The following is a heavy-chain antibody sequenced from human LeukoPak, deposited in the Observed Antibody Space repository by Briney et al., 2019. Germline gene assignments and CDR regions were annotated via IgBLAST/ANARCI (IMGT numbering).Heavy chain of an antibody. V-gene: IGHV3-23*01. Sequence: GGSVSLSCAPSGFTFSSYAMSWVRPPPGRGRDWVSAISGREGSTYYADSVQGRFPISRDNSKSPLYLQMISQGAECTAVYYCAISRYCSGGSCYHSGYYGMDVWAQGTTVTVSS. CDR2: ISGREGST. CDR1: GFTFSSYA. CDR3: AISRYCSGGSCYHSGYYGMDV. D-gene: IGHD2-15*01. J-gene: IGHJ6*02.